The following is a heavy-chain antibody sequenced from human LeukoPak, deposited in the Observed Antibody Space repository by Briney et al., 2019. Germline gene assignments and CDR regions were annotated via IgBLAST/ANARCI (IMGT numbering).Heavy chain of an antibody. CDR3: AKDLLFPKFGSES. V-gene: IGHV3-23*01. D-gene: IGHD2-21*02. Sequence: GGSLRRSGAGSGFTFTRYALGWVGQAPGKRREGWSAINSSGEGTEYEDYVKGRFTRNRDNSRNNMELKRKRLTAEDTAVYYCAKDLLFPKFGSESWGQGTLVTVSS. J-gene: IGHJ5*02. CDR1: GFTFTRYA. CDR2: INSSGEGT.